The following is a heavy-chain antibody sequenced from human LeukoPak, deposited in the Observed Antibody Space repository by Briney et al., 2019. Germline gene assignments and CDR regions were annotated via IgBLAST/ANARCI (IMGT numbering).Heavy chain of an antibody. Sequence: GGSLRLSCAASGYIFSNYAMTWVRQAPGKRLGWVSGISHNGDRIYYADSVKGRFTISRDNSKNTLYLQMNSLRAEDTAVYYCANSGTGDFPGVYYYYGMDVWGQGTTVTVSS. J-gene: IGHJ6*02. CDR1: GYIFSNYA. CDR2: ISHNGDRI. V-gene: IGHV3-23*01. D-gene: IGHD4-17*01. CDR3: ANSGTGDFPGVYYYYGMDV.